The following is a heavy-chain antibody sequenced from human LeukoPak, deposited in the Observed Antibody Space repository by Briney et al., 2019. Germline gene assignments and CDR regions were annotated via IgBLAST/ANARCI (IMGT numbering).Heavy chain of an antibody. D-gene: IGHD1-26*01. V-gene: IGHV4-59*01. CDR2: IYYNGST. J-gene: IGHJ4*02. CDR1: GGSISSYY. Sequence: SETLSLTCTVSGGSISSYYWSWIRQPPGKGLEWIGYIYYNGSTNYNPSLKSRVTILVDTSRTQFSLKVSSVTAADTAVYYCARGQYSGSCFDNWGQGSLVTVSS. CDR3: ARGQYSGSCFDN.